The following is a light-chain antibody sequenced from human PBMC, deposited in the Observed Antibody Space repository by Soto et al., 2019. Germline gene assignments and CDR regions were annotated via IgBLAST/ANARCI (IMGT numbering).Light chain of an antibody. Sequence: QPVLTQSPSASASLGASVKLTCTLSSGHNTYAIAWHQQQPEKGPRHLMKLNGDGSHSKGDGIPDRFSGSSSGAERYLTISSLQSEDEADYYCQTWGSGIVVFGGGTKLTVL. CDR3: QTWGSGIVV. CDR1: SGHNTYA. J-gene: IGLJ2*01. CDR2: LNGDGSH. V-gene: IGLV4-69*01.